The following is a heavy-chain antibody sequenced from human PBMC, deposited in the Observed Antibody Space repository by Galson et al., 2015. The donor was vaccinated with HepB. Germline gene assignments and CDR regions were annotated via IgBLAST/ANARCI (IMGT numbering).Heavy chain of an antibody. CDR2: IIPIFGTA. D-gene: IGHD3-22*01. CDR3: AQSARVVTTEMYGMDV. V-gene: IGHV1-69*13. CDR1: GGTFSSYA. J-gene: IGHJ6*02. Sequence: SVKVSCKASGGTFSSYAISWVRQAPGQGLEWMGGIIPIFGTANYAQKFQGRVTITADESTSTAYMELSSLRSEDTAVYYCAQSARVVTTEMYGMDVWGQGTTVTVSS.